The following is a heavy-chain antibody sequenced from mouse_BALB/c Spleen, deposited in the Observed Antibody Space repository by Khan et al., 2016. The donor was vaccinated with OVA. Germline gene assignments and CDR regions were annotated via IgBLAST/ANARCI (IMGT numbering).Heavy chain of an antibody. CDR3: ARRARK. CDR1: GINIKDNY. J-gene: IGHJ2*01. Sequence: VQLKQSGAELVKSGDTVKLSCTASGINIKDNYMHWLKQGPEQGMEWIGRIDPPNGNTKYDPKFKGKATIKADTASTTASLHLRSLTSVDTAVYYCARRARKWGQGTTLTVSS. V-gene: IGHV14-3*02. CDR2: IDPPNGNT. D-gene: IGHD3-3*01.